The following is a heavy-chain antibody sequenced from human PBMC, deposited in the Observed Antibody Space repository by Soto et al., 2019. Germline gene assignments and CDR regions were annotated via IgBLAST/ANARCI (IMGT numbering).Heavy chain of an antibody. Sequence: TLSLTCTVSGGSISSSSYYWGWIRQPPGKGLEWIGSIYYSGSTYYNPSLKSRVTISVDTSKNQFSLKLSSVTAADTAVYYCARHREAGTGLYYYYYMDVWAKRTTVTGSS. CDR2: IYYSGST. CDR1: GGSISSSSYY. CDR3: ARHREAGTGLYYYYYMDV. D-gene: IGHD6-19*01. J-gene: IGHJ6*03. V-gene: IGHV4-39*01.